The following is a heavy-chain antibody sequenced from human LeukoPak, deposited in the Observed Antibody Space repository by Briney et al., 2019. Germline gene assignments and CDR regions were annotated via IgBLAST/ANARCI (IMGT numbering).Heavy chain of an antibody. CDR3: ARDSDDSSMYY. CDR2: ISSSSTI. J-gene: IGHJ4*02. V-gene: IGHV3-48*02. CDR1: GFPFRSYS. D-gene: IGHD6-19*01. Sequence: GGPRRLPCAPSGFPFRSYSMNWGRRPPGKGLEGLSYISSSSTIYYADSVKGRFTISRDNAKNTLSLQMKTLRDENTPMYYCARDSDDSSMYYWGEGGLVTVS.